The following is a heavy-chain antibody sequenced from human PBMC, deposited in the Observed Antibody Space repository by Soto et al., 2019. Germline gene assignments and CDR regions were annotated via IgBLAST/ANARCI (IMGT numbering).Heavy chain of an antibody. Sequence: PGGSLRLSCAASGFTFSSCAMGWVRQAPGKGLEWVSDIIDSGGSTYYADSVKGRFTISRDNAKNSLYLQMNSLRAEDTAFYYCVRGASLNFDYWGQGTLVTVSS. CDR2: IIDSGGST. D-gene: IGHD1-26*01. CDR1: GFTFSSCA. J-gene: IGHJ4*02. V-gene: IGHV3-23*01. CDR3: VRGASLNFDY.